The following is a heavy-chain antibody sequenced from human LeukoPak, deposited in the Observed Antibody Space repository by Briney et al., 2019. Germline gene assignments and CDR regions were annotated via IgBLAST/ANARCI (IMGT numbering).Heavy chain of an antibody. CDR3: ARHTPIIAARRPNWFDP. D-gene: IGHD6-6*01. CDR2: IYYSGST. V-gene: IGHV4-39*01. J-gene: IGHJ5*02. CDR1: GGSISSSSYY. Sequence: SETLSLTCTVSGGSISSSSYYWGWIRQPPGKGLQWIGSIYYSGSTYYNPSLKSRVTISVDTSKNQFSLKLSSVTAADTAVYYCARHTPIIAARRPNWFDPWGQGTLVTVSS.